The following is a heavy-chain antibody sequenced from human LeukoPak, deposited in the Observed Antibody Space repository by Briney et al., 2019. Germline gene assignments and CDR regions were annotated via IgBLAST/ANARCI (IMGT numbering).Heavy chain of an antibody. CDR2: IYYSGST. V-gene: IGHV4-39*02. CDR1: GGSISSSSYY. J-gene: IGHJ6*03. CDR3: ARDLAGYSYGYYMDV. D-gene: IGHD5-18*01. Sequence: SETLSLTCTVSGGSISSSSYYWGWIRQPPGKGLEWIGSIYYSGSTYYNPSLKSRVTISVDTSNNQFSLKLSSVTAADTAVYYCARDLAGYSYGYYMDVWGKGTTVTISS.